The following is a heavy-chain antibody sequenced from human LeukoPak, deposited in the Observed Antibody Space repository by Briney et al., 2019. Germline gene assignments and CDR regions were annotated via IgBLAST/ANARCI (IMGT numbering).Heavy chain of an antibody. CDR2: ISSSGSTI. Sequence: LSLTCAVYGGSFSGYYWSWIRQAPGKGLEWVSYISSSGSTIYYADSVKGRFTISRDNAKNSLYLQMNSLRAEDTAVYYCARDGDYFDYWGQGTLVTVSS. J-gene: IGHJ4*02. D-gene: IGHD3-16*01. V-gene: IGHV3-11*01. CDR1: GGSFSGYY. CDR3: ARDGDYFDY.